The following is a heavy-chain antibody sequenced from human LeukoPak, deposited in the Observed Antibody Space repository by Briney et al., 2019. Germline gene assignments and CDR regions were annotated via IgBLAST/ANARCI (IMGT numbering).Heavy chain of an antibody. D-gene: IGHD3-16*01. CDR3: AKDQDDYVWGAIFDY. CDR2: ISYDGSNK. V-gene: IGHV3-30-3*01. J-gene: IGHJ4*02. Sequence: PGGSLRLSCAASGFTFSSYAMHWVRQAPGKGLEWVAVISYDGSNKYYADSVKGRFTISRDNSKNTLYLQMNSLRAEDTAVYYCAKDQDDYVWGAIFDYWGQGTLVTVSS. CDR1: GFTFSSYA.